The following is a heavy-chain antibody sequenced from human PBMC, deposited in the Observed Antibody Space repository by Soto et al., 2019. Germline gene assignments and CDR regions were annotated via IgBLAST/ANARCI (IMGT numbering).Heavy chain of an antibody. CDR2: INHSGVT. CDR3: ARFSGSYYYAMDV. Sequence: SETLSLTCAVYCWSFSGYYWSWIRQPPGKGLEWIGEINHSGVTNYKPSLKRRVTISVDTSKNQFSMQLKSVTAADTALYYCARFSGSYYYAMDVWGQGSTVT. D-gene: IGHD6-19*01. V-gene: IGHV4-34*01. CDR1: CWSFSGYY. J-gene: IGHJ6*02.